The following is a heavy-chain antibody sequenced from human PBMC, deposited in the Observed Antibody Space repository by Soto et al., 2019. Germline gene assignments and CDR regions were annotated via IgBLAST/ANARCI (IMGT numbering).Heavy chain of an antibody. CDR1: GFTFSSYA. D-gene: IGHD6-13*01. CDR3: AKRRESDGAAAGMGLVFVYGMDV. CDR2: ISGSGGST. J-gene: IGHJ6*02. Sequence: EVQLLESGGGLVQPGGSLRLSCAASGFTFSSYAMSWVRQAPGKGLEWVSAISGSGGSTYYADSVKGRFTISRDNSKNTLYLQMNSLRAEDTAVYYCAKRRESDGAAAGMGLVFVYGMDVWGQGTTVTVSS. V-gene: IGHV3-23*01.